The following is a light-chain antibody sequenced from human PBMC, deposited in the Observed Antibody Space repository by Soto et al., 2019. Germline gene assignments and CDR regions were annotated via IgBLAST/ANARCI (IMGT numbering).Light chain of an antibody. V-gene: IGLV2-11*01. CDR3: CSDAGNSLRV. CDR1: SSDVGGYNY. CDR2: DDS. Sequence: QSALTQPRSVSGSPGQSVTISCTGTSSDVGGYNYVSWYQQHPGKAPTLIIYDDSKWPSGVPDRFSGSKSGNTASLTISGLQAEDEADYYCCSDAGNSLRVFGGGTKLTVL. J-gene: IGLJ3*02.